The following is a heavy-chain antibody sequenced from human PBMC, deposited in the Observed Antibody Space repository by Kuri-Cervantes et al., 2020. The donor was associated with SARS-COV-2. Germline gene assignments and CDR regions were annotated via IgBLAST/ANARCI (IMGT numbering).Heavy chain of an antibody. D-gene: IGHD3-22*01. CDR3: AKAYGYYGYSSGYSRMLYFDY. CDR2: IGTAGDT. Sequence: GGSRRLSCAVAGVIFSSYDMHWVSQATGKGLEWVSAIGTAGDTYYPGSVKGRFTISRENAKNSLYLQMNGLRAGDTAVYYCAKAYGYYGYSSGYSRMLYFDYWGQGTLVTVSS. J-gene: IGHJ4*02. CDR1: GVIFSSYD. V-gene: IGHV3-13*01.